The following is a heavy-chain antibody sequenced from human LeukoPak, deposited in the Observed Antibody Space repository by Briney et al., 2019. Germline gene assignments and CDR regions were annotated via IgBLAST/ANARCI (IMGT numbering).Heavy chain of an antibody. CDR3: AKDRPNYYGSNGHYYRRDGEY. Sequence: GGSLRLSCAASGFTFSIYAMSWVRQAPGKGLQWVSSITSSGDGTYYADSVKGRFTISRDNSENMLYLQMNSLRVEDTAVYFCAKDRPNYYGSNGHYYRRDGEYWGHGTLVTVSS. D-gene: IGHD3-22*01. J-gene: IGHJ4*01. CDR2: ITSSGDGT. CDR1: GFTFSIYA. V-gene: IGHV3-23*01.